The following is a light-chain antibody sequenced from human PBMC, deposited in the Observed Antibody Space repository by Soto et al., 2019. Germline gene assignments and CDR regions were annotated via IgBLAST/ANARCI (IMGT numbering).Light chain of an antibody. CDR1: QSVSSY. CDR3: QQRSNWPLFT. J-gene: IGKJ3*01. CDR2: DAS. V-gene: IGKV3-11*01. Sequence: EIVLTQSPATLSLSPGERATLSCRASQSVSSYLAWYQQKPGQAPRLLIYDASNRATGIPARLSGSGSGTDFTITISSLEPEDFAVYYCQQRSNWPLFTFGPGTKVDIK.